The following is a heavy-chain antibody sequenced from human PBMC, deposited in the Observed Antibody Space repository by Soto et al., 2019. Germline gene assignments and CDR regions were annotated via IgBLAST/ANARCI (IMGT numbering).Heavy chain of an antibody. CDR1: GFTFSSYG. CDR3: AKDHSSYERRYYGMDV. D-gene: IGHD4-4*01. V-gene: IGHV3-30*18. J-gene: IGHJ6*02. CDR2: ISYDGSNK. Sequence: PGGSLRLSCAASGFTFSSYGMHWVRQAPGKGLEWVAVISYDGSNKYYADSVKGRFTISRDNSKNTLYLQINSLRAEDTAVYYCAKDHSSYERRYYGMDVWGQGTTVTVSS.